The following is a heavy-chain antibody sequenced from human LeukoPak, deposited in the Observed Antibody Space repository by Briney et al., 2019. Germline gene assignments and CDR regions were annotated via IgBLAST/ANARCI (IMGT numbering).Heavy chain of an antibody. J-gene: IGHJ4*02. D-gene: IGHD6-13*01. Sequence: SETLSLTCAVSGYSISSGYYWGWIRQPPGKGLEWIGSIYHSGSTYYNPSLKSRVTISVDTSKNQFSLKLSSVTAVDTAVYYCARQGLAAAGTGYFDYWGQGTLVTVSS. CDR3: ARQGLAAAGTGYFDY. V-gene: IGHV4-38-2*01. CDR1: GYSISSGYY. CDR2: IYHSGST.